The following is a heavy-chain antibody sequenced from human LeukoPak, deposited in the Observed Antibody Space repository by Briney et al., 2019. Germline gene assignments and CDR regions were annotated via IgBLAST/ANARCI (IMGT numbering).Heavy chain of an antibody. D-gene: IGHD6-13*01. J-gene: IGHJ5*01. V-gene: IGHV3-23*01. CDR1: GLTLSSSA. CDR3: AKAKLSGGTRQQLFDS. CDR2: ICGSGGDT. Sequence: GGCLRLSCSASGLTLSSSAIRWVRQAPGRGLEWVSPICGSGGDTNYAGSVKGRLTISRDNAKNTLYLQMNSYRAEDTAVYYCAKAKLSGGTRQQLFDSWGQGTLVIVSS.